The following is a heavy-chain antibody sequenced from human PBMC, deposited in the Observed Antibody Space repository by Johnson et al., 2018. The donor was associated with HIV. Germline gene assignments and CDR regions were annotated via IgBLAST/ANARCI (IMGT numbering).Heavy chain of an antibody. D-gene: IGHD1-26*01. CDR2: IGTAGDT. CDR1: GFTFSSYD. Sequence: EKLVESGGGLVQPGGSLRLSCAASGFTFSSYDMHWVRQATGKGLEWVSAIGTAGDTYYPGSVKGRFTISRDNAKNSLFLQMNSLRAGDTAVYYCARGPPLQWELRGNAFDIWGQGTMVTVSS. CDR3: ARGPPLQWELRGNAFDI. V-gene: IGHV3-13*01. J-gene: IGHJ3*02.